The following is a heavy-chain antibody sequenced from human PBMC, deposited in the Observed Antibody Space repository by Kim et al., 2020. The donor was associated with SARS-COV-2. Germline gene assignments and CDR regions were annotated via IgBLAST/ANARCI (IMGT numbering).Heavy chain of an antibody. J-gene: IGHJ6*02. CDR2: ISAYNGNT. CDR1: GYTFTSYG. Sequence: ASVKVSCKASGYTFTSYGISWVRQAPGQGLEWMGWISAYNGNTNYAQKLQGRVTMTTDTSTSTAYMELRSLRSDDTAVYYCARASVIVVVPAAIRPPYYYYYGMDVWGQGTTVTVSS. D-gene: IGHD2-2*02. V-gene: IGHV1-18*04. CDR3: ARASVIVVVPAAIRPPYYYYYGMDV.